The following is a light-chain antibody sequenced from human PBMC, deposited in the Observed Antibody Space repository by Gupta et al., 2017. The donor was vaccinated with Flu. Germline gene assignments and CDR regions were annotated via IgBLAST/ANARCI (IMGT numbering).Light chain of an antibody. V-gene: IGKV3-15*01. CDR3: QQYNDWFLYT. CDR2: GAS. Sequence: TRSVSPGERATLSCRTSQSVGSKLALYQQKPGQGPRLLIYGASTRATGVPARFSGSGSGTEFTLTISSLQSEDFAVYYCQQYNDWFLYTFGQGTKLEIK. J-gene: IGKJ2*01. CDR1: QSVGSK.